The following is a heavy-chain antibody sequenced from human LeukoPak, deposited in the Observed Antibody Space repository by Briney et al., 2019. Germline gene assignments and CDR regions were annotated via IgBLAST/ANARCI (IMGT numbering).Heavy chain of an antibody. D-gene: IGHD6-19*01. V-gene: IGHV3-7*01. CDR2: IKQDGSEK. CDR3: ARDWLVSVPLDY. Sequence: GGSLRLSCAASGFTFSSYAMSWVRQAPGKGLEWVANIKQDGSEKYYVDSVKGRFTISRDNAKNSLYLQMNSLRAEDTAVYYCARDWLVSVPLDYWGQGTLVTVSS. CDR1: GFTFSSYA. J-gene: IGHJ4*02.